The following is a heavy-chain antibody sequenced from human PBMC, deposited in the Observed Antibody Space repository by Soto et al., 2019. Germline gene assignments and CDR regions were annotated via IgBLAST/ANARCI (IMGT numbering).Heavy chain of an antibody. J-gene: IGHJ4*02. CDR3: ARHSGAAMVRGVIINPADY. D-gene: IGHD3-10*01. V-gene: IGHV4-39*01. Sequence: SETLSLTCTVSGGSISSSSYYWGWIRQPPGKGLEWIGSIYYSGSTYYNPSLKSRVTISVDTSKNQFSLKLSSVTAADTAVYYCARHSGAAMVRGVIINPADYWGQGTLVTVS. CDR2: IYYSGST. CDR1: GGSISSSSYY.